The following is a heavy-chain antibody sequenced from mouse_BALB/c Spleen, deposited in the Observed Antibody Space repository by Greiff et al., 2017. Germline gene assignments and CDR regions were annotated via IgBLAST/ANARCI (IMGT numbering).Heavy chain of an antibody. CDR2: IYPGDGST. V-gene: IGHV1S56*01. D-gene: IGHD3-1*01. CDR3: ARWGRALDY. Sequence: QVHVKQSGPELVKPGASVKMSCKASGYTFTSYYIHWVKQRPGQGLEWIGWIYPGDGSTKYNEKFKGKTTLTADKSSSTAYMLLSSLTSEDSAIYFCARWGRALDYWGQGTTLTVSS. J-gene: IGHJ2*01. CDR1: GYTFTSYY.